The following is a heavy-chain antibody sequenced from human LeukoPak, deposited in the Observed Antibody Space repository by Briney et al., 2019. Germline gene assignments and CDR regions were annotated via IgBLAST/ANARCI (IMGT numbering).Heavy chain of an antibody. V-gene: IGHV1-69*13. CDR3: ARVSYDSSGSAGGYFDY. D-gene: IGHD3-22*01. CDR1: GGTFSSYA. CDR2: IIPMFGTT. J-gene: IGHJ4*02. Sequence: SVKVSCKASGGTFSSYAINWVRQAPGQGLEWMGEIIPMFGTTNYAQKFQGRVRITADGSTSTAYMELSSLRSEDTAVYYCARVSYDSSGSAGGYFDYWGQGTLVTVSS.